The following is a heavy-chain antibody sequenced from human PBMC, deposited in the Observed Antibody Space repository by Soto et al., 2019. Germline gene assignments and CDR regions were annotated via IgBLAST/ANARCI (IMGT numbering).Heavy chain of an antibody. J-gene: IGHJ6*03. Sequence: GGSLRLSCAASGFTFSNAWMSWVRQAPGKGLEWVGRIKSKTDGGTTDYAAPVKGRFTISRDDSKNTLYLQMNSLKTEDTAVFYCTTVYGDYYYYYYYMDVWGKGTTVTVSS. V-gene: IGHV3-15*01. CDR3: TTVYGDYYYYYYYMDV. D-gene: IGHD4-17*01. CDR2: IKSKTDGGTT. CDR1: GFTFSNAW.